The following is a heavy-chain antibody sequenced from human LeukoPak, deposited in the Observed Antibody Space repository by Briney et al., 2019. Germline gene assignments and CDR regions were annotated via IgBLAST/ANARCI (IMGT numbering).Heavy chain of an antibody. Sequence: PGGSLRLSCAASGFTFSSSAMSWVRQAPGKGLEWVSAISNNGGYTYYADSVQGRFTISRDNSKSTLCLQMNSLRAEDTAVYYCARADIVAAAGYYYYYGMDVWGQGTTVTVSS. D-gene: IGHD6-13*01. CDR1: GFTFSSSA. CDR3: ARADIVAAAGYYYYYGMDV. V-gene: IGHV3-23*01. J-gene: IGHJ6*02. CDR2: ISNNGGYT.